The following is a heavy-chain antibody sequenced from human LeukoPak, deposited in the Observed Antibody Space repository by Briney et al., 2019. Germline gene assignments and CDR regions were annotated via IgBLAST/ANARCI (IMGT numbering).Heavy chain of an antibody. J-gene: IGHJ5*02. CDR2: IYHSGKS. Sequence: SETLSLTCGVSGYSISSGYYWVWIRQPPGKRLEWIGRIYHSGKSYYNPSLKSRVTMSVNTSRNQFSLKLSSVTAADTAVYCCARHPSDWYDVRNNWFDPWGQGILVTVSS. D-gene: IGHD1-1*01. V-gene: IGHV4-38-2*01. CDR1: GYSISSGYY. CDR3: ARHPSDWYDVRNNWFDP.